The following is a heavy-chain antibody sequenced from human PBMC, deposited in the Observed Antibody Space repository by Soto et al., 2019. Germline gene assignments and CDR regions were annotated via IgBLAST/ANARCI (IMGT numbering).Heavy chain of an antibody. Sequence: GSLSVSGAASGFTFRNYGMLWVRQAPGKGLEWVAVISHDGSDKYYADSMKGRFIISRDNSENTLFLNMNSLKPEDTAVYYCAKENQHLVHDYWGQGTLVTVSS. V-gene: IGHV3-30*18. J-gene: IGHJ4*02. CDR3: AKENQHLVHDY. D-gene: IGHD6-13*01. CDR2: ISHDGSDK. CDR1: GFTFRNYG.